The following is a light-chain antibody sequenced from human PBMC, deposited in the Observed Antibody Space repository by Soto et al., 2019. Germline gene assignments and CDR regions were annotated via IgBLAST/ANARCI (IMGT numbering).Light chain of an antibody. Sequence: EIVLTQSPGTLSLSPGERATLSCRASQSVSSSYLAWYQQTPGQAPRLLIYGASSRATGIPDRFSGSGSGTDFTLTNSRLEPEDFAVYYCQHYGSLVLTFGGGTKVEIK. CDR3: QHYGSLVLT. V-gene: IGKV3-20*01. J-gene: IGKJ4*01. CDR1: QSVSSSY. CDR2: GAS.